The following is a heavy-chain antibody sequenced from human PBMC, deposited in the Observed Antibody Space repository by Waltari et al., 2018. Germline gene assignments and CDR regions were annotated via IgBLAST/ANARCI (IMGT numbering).Heavy chain of an antibody. CDR2: INHSGST. Sequence: QVQLQQWGAGLLKPSETLSLTCAVYGGSFSGYYWSWFRQPPGKGLEWIGEINHSGSTNYNPSLKSRVTISVDTSKNQFSLKLSSVTAADTAVYYCARSDIPTYYYGSGRGAFDIWGQGTMVTVSS. CDR3: ARSDIPTYYYGSGRGAFDI. J-gene: IGHJ3*02. CDR1: GGSFSGYY. V-gene: IGHV4-34*01. D-gene: IGHD3-10*01.